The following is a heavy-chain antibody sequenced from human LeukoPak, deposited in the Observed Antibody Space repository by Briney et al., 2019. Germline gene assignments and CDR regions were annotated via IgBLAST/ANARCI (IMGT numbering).Heavy chain of an antibody. CDR1: GFTFSSYG. CDR2: ISYDGSNK. CDR3: AKDLNRGLPDY. J-gene: IGHJ4*02. D-gene: IGHD2-21*01. V-gene: IGHV3-30-3*01. Sequence: GGSLRLSCAASGFTFSSYGMHWVRQAPGKGLEWVAVISYDGSNKYYVDSVKGRFTISRDNSKNTLYLQMSSLRAEDTAVYYCAKDLNRGLPDYWGQGTLVTVSS.